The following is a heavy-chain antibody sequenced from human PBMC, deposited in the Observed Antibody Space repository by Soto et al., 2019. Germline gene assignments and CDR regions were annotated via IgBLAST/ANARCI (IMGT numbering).Heavy chain of an antibody. CDR1: GGTFSRYT. Sequence: QVQLVQSGAEVKKPGSSVKVSCKASGGTFSRYTFTWVRQAPGQGLEWMGRIIPILDIPNYAQNFQGRATITADKSTSTGYMELSSLTSDDTAVYYCASHFTGVLVLGTSPPGGDNYGWDVWGQGPTVTVSS. J-gene: IGHJ6*02. V-gene: IGHV1-69*02. D-gene: IGHD2-8*02. CDR3: ASHFTGVLVLGTSPPGGDNYGWDV. CDR2: IIPILDIP.